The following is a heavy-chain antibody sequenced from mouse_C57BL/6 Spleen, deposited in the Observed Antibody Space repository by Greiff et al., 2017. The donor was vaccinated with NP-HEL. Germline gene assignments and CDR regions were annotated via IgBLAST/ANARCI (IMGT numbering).Heavy chain of an antibody. D-gene: IGHD2-3*01. J-gene: IGHJ3*01. V-gene: IGHV2-2*01. CDR3: SINPFYDGYYPWFAY. CDR2: IWSGGST. CDR1: GFSLTSYG. Sequence: QVQLQQSGPGLVQPSQSLSITCTVSGFSLTSYGVHWVRQSPGKGLEWLGVIWSGGSTDYNAAFISRLSISKDNSKSQVFFKMNSLQADDTAIYYCSINPFYDGYYPWFAYWGQGTLVTVSA.